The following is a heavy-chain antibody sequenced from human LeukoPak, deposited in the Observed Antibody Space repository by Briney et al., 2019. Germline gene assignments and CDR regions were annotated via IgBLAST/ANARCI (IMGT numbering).Heavy chain of an antibody. CDR3: ARNQAAHLDN. CDR2: IEQDGSEK. D-gene: IGHD6-13*01. J-gene: IGHJ4*02. Sequence: PGGSLRLSCAASGFTFSRYWMTWVRQAPGKGLEWVANIEQDGSEKNYVDSVKGRFTISRDNARNSLYLQLNSLTADDTAVYYCARNQAAHLDNWGQGTLVTVSS. CDR1: GFTFSRYW. V-gene: IGHV3-7*01.